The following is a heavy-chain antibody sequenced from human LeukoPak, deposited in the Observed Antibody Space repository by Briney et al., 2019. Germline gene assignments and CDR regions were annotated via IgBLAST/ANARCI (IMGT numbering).Heavy chain of an antibody. CDR3: TRENSGSLSLEY. CDR1: GFAFSSHG. Sequence: GGSQRLSCGASGFAFSSHGMHWVRQAPGKGLEWLTIIWYDGSEKYYADSVKGRFAVSRDNSKNTVYLQMNSLRAEDTAVYYCTRENSGSLSLEYWGQDPLVTVSS. V-gene: IGHV3-33*01. D-gene: IGHD1-26*01. J-gene: IGHJ4*02. CDR2: IWYDGSEK.